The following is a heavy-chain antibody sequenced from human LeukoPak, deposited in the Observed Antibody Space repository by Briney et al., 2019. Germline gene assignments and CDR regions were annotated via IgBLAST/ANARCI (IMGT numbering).Heavy chain of an antibody. Sequence: ASVKVSCKASGYTFTSYYMHWVRQAPGQGLEWMGTINPSGGSSNYAQKFQGRVTMTRDTSTNTVYMELSSLRSEDTAVYYCARDGDILIGYYPFDYWGQGTLVTVSS. CDR3: ARDGDILIGYYPFDY. CDR1: GYTFTSYY. V-gene: IGHV1-46*01. CDR2: INPSGGSS. J-gene: IGHJ4*02. D-gene: IGHD3-9*01.